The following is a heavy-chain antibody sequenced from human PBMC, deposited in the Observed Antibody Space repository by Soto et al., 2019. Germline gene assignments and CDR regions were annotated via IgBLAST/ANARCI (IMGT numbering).Heavy chain of an antibody. Sequence: EVQLVESRGGLVKPGGSLRLTCAASGFTFSSAWMSWVRQAPGKGLEWVGRIKSKTDGGTTDYAAPVKGRFTISRDDSKNTLYLQMNSLKTEDTAVYYCTTRLSKPTTGDAFDICGQGTMVTVSS. CDR2: IKSKTDGGTT. D-gene: IGHD1-26*01. CDR1: GFTFSSAW. V-gene: IGHV3-15*01. CDR3: TTRLSKPTTGDAFDI. J-gene: IGHJ3*02.